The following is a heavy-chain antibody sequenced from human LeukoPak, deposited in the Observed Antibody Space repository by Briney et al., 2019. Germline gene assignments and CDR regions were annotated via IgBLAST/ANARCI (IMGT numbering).Heavy chain of an antibody. CDR3: ARVYYYDSSGYYPGAFDI. J-gene: IGHJ3*02. CDR2: INPSGGST. V-gene: IGHV1-46*01. D-gene: IGHD3-22*01. Sequence: ASVKVSCKASGYTFTSYYMHWVRQAPGQGLEWMGIINPSGGSTSYAQKFQGRVTMTRDTSTSTVYMELSSLRAEDTAVYYCARVYYYDSSGYYPGAFDIWGQGTMVTVSS. CDR1: GYTFTSYY.